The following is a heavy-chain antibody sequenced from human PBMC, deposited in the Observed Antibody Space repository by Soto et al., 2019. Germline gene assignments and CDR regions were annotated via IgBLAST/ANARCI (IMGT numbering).Heavy chain of an antibody. CDR1: GFTFSSYW. CDR3: ASEDVLYCSGGSCPLSYYYYYYMDV. V-gene: IGHV3-7*01. D-gene: IGHD2-15*01. J-gene: IGHJ6*03. CDR2: IKQDGSEK. Sequence: GSLRLSCAASGFTFSSYWMSWVRQAPGKGLEWVANIKQDGSEKYYVDSVKGRFTISRDNAKNSLYLQMNSLRAEDTAVYYCASEDVLYCSGGSCPLSYYYYYYMDVWGKGTTVTVSS.